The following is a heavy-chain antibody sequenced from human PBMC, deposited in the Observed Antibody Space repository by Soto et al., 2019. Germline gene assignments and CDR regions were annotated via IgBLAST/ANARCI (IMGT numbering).Heavy chain of an antibody. Sequence: SETLSLTCAVYSGSFSGHFWSGIRQPPGKGLEWIGEINLAGGTNYNPSLKSRVTISIDKSNNQFFLNLRSVSAADTAVYFCAREGRLHWFESWGQGTLVTVSS. J-gene: IGHJ5*01. CDR1: SGSFSGHF. V-gene: IGHV4-34*01. CDR3: AREGRLHWFES. CDR2: INLAGGT.